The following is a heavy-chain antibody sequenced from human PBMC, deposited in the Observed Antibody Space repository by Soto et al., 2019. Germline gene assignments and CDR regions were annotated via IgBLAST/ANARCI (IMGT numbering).Heavy chain of an antibody. V-gene: IGHV4-39*01. Sequence: QLQLQESGPGLVKPSETLSLTCTVSGGSISSSSYYWGWIRQPPGKGLEWIGSIYYSGSTYYNPSLKSRVTISVDTSKNQFSLKLSSVTAADTAVYYCARQSDLVTPYSSGWYFSAFDIWGQGTMVTVSS. D-gene: IGHD6-19*01. CDR2: IYYSGST. CDR1: GGSISSSSYY. J-gene: IGHJ3*02. CDR3: ARQSDLVTPYSSGWYFSAFDI.